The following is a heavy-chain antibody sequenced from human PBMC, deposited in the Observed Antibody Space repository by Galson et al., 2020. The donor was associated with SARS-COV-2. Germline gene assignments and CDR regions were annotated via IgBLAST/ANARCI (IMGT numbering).Heavy chain of an antibody. V-gene: IGHV4-30-2*01. Sequence: SETLSLTCAASGPSISSGSYSWNWIRQPPGKGLEWIGYISHSGGTYYNPSLKSRVTISGDRSKNQFSLRLSSVTAADTAVYYCARLHYGEYAPEAFDIWGPGTRVTVAS. CDR1: GPSISSGSYS. CDR3: ARLHYGEYAPEAFDI. D-gene: IGHD4-17*01. CDR2: ISHSGGT. J-gene: IGHJ3*02.